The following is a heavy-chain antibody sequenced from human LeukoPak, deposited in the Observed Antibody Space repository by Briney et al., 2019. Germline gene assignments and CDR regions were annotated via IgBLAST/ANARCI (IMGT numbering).Heavy chain of an antibody. J-gene: IGHJ6*03. V-gene: IGHV5-51*01. D-gene: IGHD6-13*01. Sequence: GESLKISCKGSGYSFTTNWVGWVRQMPGKGLESMGIIFPGDSDTRYTPSFQGQVTISADKSINTAYLEWSSLKASDTAIYYCARQGAAGKYYYYYMDVWGKGTTVTVSS. CDR1: GYSFTTNW. CDR3: ARQGAAGKYYYYYMDV. CDR2: IFPGDSDT.